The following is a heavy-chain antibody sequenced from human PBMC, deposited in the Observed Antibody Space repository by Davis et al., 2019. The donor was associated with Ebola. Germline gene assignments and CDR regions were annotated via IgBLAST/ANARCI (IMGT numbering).Heavy chain of an antibody. CDR2: ISHHGIA. J-gene: IGHJ6*02. CDR3: ARGLFWSGLDV. D-gene: IGHD1-1*01. Sequence: SETLSLTCAVYGGSFSGYYWSWIRQPPGKGLEWMGEISHHGIASYNPSLKSRVSMSVDTSKKQFSLKVTSVTAADTAVYYCARGLFWSGLDVWGQGTTVTVSS. CDR1: GGSFSGYY. V-gene: IGHV4-34*01.